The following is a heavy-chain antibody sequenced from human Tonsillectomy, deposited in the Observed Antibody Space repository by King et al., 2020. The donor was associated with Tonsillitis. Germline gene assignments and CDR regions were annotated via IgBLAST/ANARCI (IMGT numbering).Heavy chain of an antibody. CDR3: ARANFGDLGRYGFDV. J-gene: IGHJ6*02. D-gene: IGHD3-10*01. CDR2: MNPDSGHA. V-gene: IGHV1-8*02. Sequence: QLVQSGAEVKKPGASVKISCKTSGYTFTSYDINWVRQATGQGLEWVGRMNPDSGHAGYAQKFQGRVIMTRNTSISTVYMELSSLRSEDTAVYYCARANFGDLGRYGFDVWGQGTTVTVSS. CDR1: GYTFTSYD.